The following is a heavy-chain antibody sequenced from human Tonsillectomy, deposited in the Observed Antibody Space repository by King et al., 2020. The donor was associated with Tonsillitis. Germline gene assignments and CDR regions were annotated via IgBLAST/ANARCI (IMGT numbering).Heavy chain of an antibody. V-gene: IGHV3-30*03. CDR1: GFTFSSYG. J-gene: IGHJ4*02. CDR3: ATLGGYWAMNHDY. D-gene: IGHD3-10*01. CDR2: ISYDGSNK. Sequence: VQLVESGGGVVQPGRSLRLSCAASGFTFSSYGMHWVRQAPGKGLEWVAVISYDGSNKYYADSVKGRFTIARDNSKNTLYLQMHSRRAEDTAEYYCATLGGYWAMNHDYWGQGTLVTVSS.